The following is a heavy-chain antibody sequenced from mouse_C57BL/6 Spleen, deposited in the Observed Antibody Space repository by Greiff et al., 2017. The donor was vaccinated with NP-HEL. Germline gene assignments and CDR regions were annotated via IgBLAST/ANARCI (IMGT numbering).Heavy chain of an antibody. CDR1: GYTFTSYW. J-gene: IGHJ4*01. V-gene: IGHV1-59*01. CDR3: ARDLHAMDY. CDR2: IDPSDSYT. Sequence: VQLQQPGAELVRPGTSVKLSCKASGYTFTSYWMHWVKQRPGQGLEWIGVIDPSDSYTNYNQKFKGKATLTVDTSSSTAYMQLSSLTSEDSAVYYCARDLHAMDYWGQGTSVTVSS.